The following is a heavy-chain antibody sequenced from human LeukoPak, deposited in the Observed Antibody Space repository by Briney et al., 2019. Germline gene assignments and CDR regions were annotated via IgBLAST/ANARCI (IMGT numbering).Heavy chain of an antibody. CDR1: GGSISSHY. J-gene: IGHJ4*02. CDR2: IYCSGST. D-gene: IGHD3-3*01. CDR3: ASSIGSDFWSGPENY. V-gene: IGHV4-59*11. Sequence: ETLSLTCAVSGGSISSHYWSWIRHPPGKGLEWSGYIYCSGSTNYNPSVKSRRSISVDTSKNHFSLKLSSVTAADTAVYYCASSIGSDFWSGPENYSGQGTLVTVSS.